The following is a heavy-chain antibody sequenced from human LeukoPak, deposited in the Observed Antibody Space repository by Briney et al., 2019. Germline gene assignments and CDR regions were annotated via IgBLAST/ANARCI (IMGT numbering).Heavy chain of an antibody. J-gene: IGHJ4*02. D-gene: IGHD3-10*01. Sequence: GGSLRLSCAASGFTFSNAWMTWVRQAPGKGLEWVAFIRYDGSNKYYANSVKGRFTISRDNSKNTLYLEVISLTAEDTAVYYCAKDDAWLRFGEWSQGTLVTVSS. CDR2: IRYDGSNK. CDR3: AKDDAWLRFGE. CDR1: GFTFSNAW. V-gene: IGHV3-30*02.